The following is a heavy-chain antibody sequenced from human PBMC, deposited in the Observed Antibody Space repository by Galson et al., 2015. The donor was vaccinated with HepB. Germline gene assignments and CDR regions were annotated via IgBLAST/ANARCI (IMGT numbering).Heavy chain of an antibody. J-gene: IGHJ4*02. CDR2: ISYDGSNK. CDR3: AKDRARWLVSLIIGY. V-gene: IGHV3-30*18. Sequence: SLRLSCASSGFTFRIYNMHWVRQAPGKGLEWVAAISYDGSNKYYADSVKGRFTIARDNSKNPLFLQINSLRAEDTAVYYCAKDRARWLVSLIIGYWGQGTLVTVSS. D-gene: IGHD6-19*01. CDR1: GFTFRIYN.